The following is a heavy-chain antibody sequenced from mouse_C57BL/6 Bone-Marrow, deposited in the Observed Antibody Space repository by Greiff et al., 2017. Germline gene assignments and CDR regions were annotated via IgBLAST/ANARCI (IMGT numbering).Heavy chain of an antibody. CDR1: GYTFTDYY. Sequence: VKLQEPGPELVKPGASVKISCKASGYTFTDYYINWVKQRPGQGLEWIGWIFPGSGSTYYNEKFKGKATLTVDKSSSTAYMLLSSLTSEDSAVYFCARYYDYDYWYFDVWGTGTTVTVSS. J-gene: IGHJ1*03. V-gene: IGHV1-75*01. D-gene: IGHD2-4*01. CDR3: ARYYDYDYWYFDV. CDR2: IFPGSGST.